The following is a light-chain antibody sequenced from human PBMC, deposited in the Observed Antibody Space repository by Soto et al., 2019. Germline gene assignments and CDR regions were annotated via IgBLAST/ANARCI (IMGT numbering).Light chain of an antibody. J-gene: IGKJ2*01. Sequence: EIVMTQSPATLSVSPGERATLSCRASQSVSSNLAWYQQKPGQAPRLLIYGASTRATGIPARFSGSGSGTEFTLTISSLQSEDFAVYYCQQYNIWPPYTFGLGTKLEIK. CDR2: GAS. CDR1: QSVSSN. CDR3: QQYNIWPPYT. V-gene: IGKV3-15*01.